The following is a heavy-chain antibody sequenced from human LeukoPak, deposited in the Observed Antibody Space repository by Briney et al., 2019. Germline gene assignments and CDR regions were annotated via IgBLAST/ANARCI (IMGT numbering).Heavy chain of an antibody. V-gene: IGHV3-7*01. J-gene: IGHJ4*02. Sequence: GGSLRLSCAASGFTFSSYWMSWVRQAPGKGLEWVANIKQDGSEKYYEDSVKGRFTISRDNAKNSLYLQMNSLRAEDTAVYYCARVYFQYYYDSSGQNDYWGQGILVTVSS. CDR2: IKQDGSEK. D-gene: IGHD3-22*01. CDR3: ARVYFQYYYDSSGQNDY. CDR1: GFTFSSYW.